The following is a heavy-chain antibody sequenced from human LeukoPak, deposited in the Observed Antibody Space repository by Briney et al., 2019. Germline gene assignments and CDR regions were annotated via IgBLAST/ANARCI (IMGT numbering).Heavy chain of an antibody. CDR3: ARTTYYYDSSGYENWFDP. CDR2: IGGRDGST. CDR1: RFTFSSYG. J-gene: IGHJ5*02. D-gene: IGHD3-22*01. Sequence: GGSLRLSCAASRFTFSSYGMSWVRQAPGKGLEWVSAIGGRDGSTYYADSVKGRFTISRDNSKNTLYVQMNSLRAEDTAVYYCARTTYYYDSSGYENWFDPWGQGTLVTVSS. V-gene: IGHV3-23*01.